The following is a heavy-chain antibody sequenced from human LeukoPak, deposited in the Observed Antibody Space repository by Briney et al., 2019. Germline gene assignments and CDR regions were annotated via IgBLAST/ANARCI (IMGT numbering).Heavy chain of an antibody. CDR1: GGSFSGYY. CDR3: ARGPVLRFLEWLFSPPWFDP. D-gene: IGHD3-3*01. J-gene: IGHJ5*02. CDR2: INHSGST. Sequence: SETLSLTCAVYGGSFSGYYWSWIRQPPGKGLEWIGEINHSGSTNYNPSLKSRVTISVDTSKNQFSLKLSSVTAADTAVYYCARGPVLRFLEWLFSPPWFDPWGQGTLVTVSS. V-gene: IGHV4-34*01.